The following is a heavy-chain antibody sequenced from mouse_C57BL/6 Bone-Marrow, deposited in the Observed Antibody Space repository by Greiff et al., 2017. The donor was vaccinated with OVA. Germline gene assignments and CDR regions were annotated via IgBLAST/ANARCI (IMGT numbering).Heavy chain of an antibody. J-gene: IGHJ2*01. CDR3: AIDGYFRH. Sequence: VQLQQPGAELVKPGASVKLSCKASGYTFTSYWMQWVKQRPGQGLEWIGEIDPSDSYTNYNQKFKGKATLTVDTSSSTAYMQLSSLTSEDSAVYYCAIDGYFRHWGQGTTLTVSS. CDR1: GYTFTSYW. CDR2: IDPSDSYT. V-gene: IGHV1-50*01. D-gene: IGHD2-3*01.